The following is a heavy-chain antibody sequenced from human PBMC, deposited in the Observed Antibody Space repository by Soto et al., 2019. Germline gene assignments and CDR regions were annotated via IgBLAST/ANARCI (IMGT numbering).Heavy chain of an antibody. D-gene: IGHD4-17*01. CDR3: ALKYGDPLYFDY. V-gene: IGHV2-5*02. J-gene: IGHJ4*02. CDR1: GFSLSTSGVG. CDR2: IYWDDDK. Sequence: QITLKESGPTLVKPTQTLTLTCTFSGFSLSTSGVGVGWIRQPPGKALECLALIYWDDDKRYSPSLKSRLTITKDTSTNQVVLTMTNMDPVDTATYYCALKYGDPLYFDYWGQGALVTVSS.